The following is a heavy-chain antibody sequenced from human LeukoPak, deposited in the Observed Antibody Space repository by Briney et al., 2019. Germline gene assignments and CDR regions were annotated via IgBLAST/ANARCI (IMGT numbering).Heavy chain of an antibody. D-gene: IGHD3-9*01. Sequence: SETLSLTCTVSGGSISSGSYYWSWIRQPAGKGLEWIGRIYTSGSTNYNPSLKSRVTISVDTSKNQFSLKLSSVTAADTAVYYCAREKPYDILTGGPPNWFDPWGQGTLVTVSS. CDR3: AREKPYDILTGGPPNWFDP. V-gene: IGHV4-61*02. CDR2: IYTSGST. J-gene: IGHJ5*02. CDR1: GGSISSGSYY.